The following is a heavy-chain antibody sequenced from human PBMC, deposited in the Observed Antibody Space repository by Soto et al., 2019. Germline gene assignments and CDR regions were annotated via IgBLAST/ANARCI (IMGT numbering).Heavy chain of an antibody. Sequence: GGSLRLSCAASGFTVSSNYMSWVRQAPGKGLEWVSVIYSGGSTYYADSVKGRFTISRDNSKNTLYLQMNSLRAEDTAVYYCATTITFGGVIVKGDYWGQGTLVTVSS. J-gene: IGHJ4*02. CDR3: ATTITFGGVIVKGDY. CDR1: GFTVSSNY. CDR2: IYSGGST. V-gene: IGHV3-66*01. D-gene: IGHD3-16*02.